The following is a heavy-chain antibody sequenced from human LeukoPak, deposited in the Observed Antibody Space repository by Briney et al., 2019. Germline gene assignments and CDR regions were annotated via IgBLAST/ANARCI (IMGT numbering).Heavy chain of an antibody. CDR2: IYYSGST. CDR3: ARGQELFGY. V-gene: IGHV4-59*01. CDR1: GGSISSYY. J-gene: IGHJ4*02. D-gene: IGHD1-26*01. Sequence: SETLSLTCTVSGGSISSYYWSWIRQPPGKGLEWIGYIYYSGSTNYNPSLKSRVTISVDTSKNQFSLKLSSVTAADTAVYYCARGQELFGYWGQGTLVTVSS.